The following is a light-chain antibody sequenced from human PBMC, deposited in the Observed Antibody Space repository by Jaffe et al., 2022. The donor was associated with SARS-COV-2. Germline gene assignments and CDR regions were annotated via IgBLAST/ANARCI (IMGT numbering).Light chain of an antibody. Sequence: DIVMTQSPDSLAVSLGERATINCKSSQSVSYRSKNKNYLAWYQQKPGQPPKLLIYWASTRESGVPDRFSGSGSGTDFTLTISSLQAEDVGVYYCQQYYSTPRTFGQGTKVEIK. CDR1: QSVSYRSKNKNY. CDR3: QQYYSTPRT. J-gene: IGKJ1*01. CDR2: WAS. V-gene: IGKV4-1*01.